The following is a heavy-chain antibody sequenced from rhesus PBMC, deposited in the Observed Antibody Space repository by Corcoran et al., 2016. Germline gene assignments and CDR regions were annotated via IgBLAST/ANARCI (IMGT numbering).Heavy chain of an antibody. CDR1: GFTFSSYG. V-gene: IGHV3S5*01. D-gene: IGHD5-24*01. CDR2: ISNGGGST. J-gene: IGHJ4*01. CDR3: VKVAGWQWADY. Sequence: EVQLVESGGGLVQPGGSLRLSCAASGFTFSSYGMSWVRQAPGKGLEWVSYISNGGGSTYYADSVKGRVIISRDNSKNTLALQMNSLRAEDTAVYYCVKVAGWQWADYWGQGVLVTVSS.